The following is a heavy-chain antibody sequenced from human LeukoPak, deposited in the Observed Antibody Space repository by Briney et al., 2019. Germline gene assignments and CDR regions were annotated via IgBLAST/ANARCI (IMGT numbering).Heavy chain of an antibody. CDR3: ARQDYYYDSSGYSIDAFDS. D-gene: IGHD3-22*01. V-gene: IGHV4-39*01. J-gene: IGHJ3*02. CDR1: GGSISSSSYY. CDR2: IYYSGST. Sequence: PSETLSLTCTVSGGSISSSSYYWGWIRQPPGKGLEWIGSIYYSGSTYYNPSLKSRVTMSVDTSKNQFSLKLSSVTAADTAVYYCARQDYYYDSSGYSIDAFDSWGQGTMVTVSS.